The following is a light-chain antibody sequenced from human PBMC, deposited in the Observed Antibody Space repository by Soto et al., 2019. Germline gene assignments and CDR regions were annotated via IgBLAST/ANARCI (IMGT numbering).Light chain of an antibody. Sequence: QSALTQPASVSGSPGQSITISCTGTSSDVGGFNYVSWYQQHPGKAPKLIYDVTNRPSGVSNRFSGSKSGNTASLTISGLQAEDEADYYRSAYTSSTTVVFGGGTKLTVL. CDR3: SAYTSSTTVV. J-gene: IGLJ2*01. CDR2: DVT. V-gene: IGLV2-14*01. CDR1: SSDVGGFNY.